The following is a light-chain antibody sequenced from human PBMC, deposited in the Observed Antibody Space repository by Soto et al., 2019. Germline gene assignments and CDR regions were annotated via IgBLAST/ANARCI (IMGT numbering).Light chain of an antibody. Sequence: DVPMTQSPSAMSASVGDRVTITCRATQDISRFVAWIQQKPGKAPERLIYETSTLQPGVPSRFSGSGSGTEFTLAISGLQPEDVATYYCLQHNSYPYTFGQGTKLAIK. CDR2: ETS. V-gene: IGKV1-17*03. CDR3: LQHNSYPYT. CDR1: QDISRF. J-gene: IGKJ2*01.